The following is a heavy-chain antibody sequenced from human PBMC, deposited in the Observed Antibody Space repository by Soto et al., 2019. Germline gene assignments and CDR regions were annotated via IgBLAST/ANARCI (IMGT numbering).Heavy chain of an antibody. CDR1: GGSISSSSYY. V-gene: IGHV4-39*01. J-gene: IGHJ6*03. Sequence: PSETLSLTCTVSGGSISSSSYYWGWIRQPPGKGLEWIGSIYYSGSTYYNPSLKSRVTISVDTSKNQFSLKLSSVTAADTAVYYCARSYCTNGVCYKGYYYYYMDVWGKGTTVTVSS. CDR2: IYYSGST. D-gene: IGHD2-8*01. CDR3: ARSYCTNGVCYKGYYYYYMDV.